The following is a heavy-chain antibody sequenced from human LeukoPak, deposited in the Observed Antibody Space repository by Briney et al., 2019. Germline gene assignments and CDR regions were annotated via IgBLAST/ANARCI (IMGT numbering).Heavy chain of an antibody. CDR3: ARLTVTTGGVDY. Sequence: SETLSLTCTVSGGSMSSGTYYWSWIRQPAGKGLEYIGRIFSSGNNNYNPSLKSRITMSTDTSKNQSSLNLSSVTAADSAVYSCARLTVTTGGVDYWGQGTLVTVSS. CDR1: GGSMSSGTYY. V-gene: IGHV4-61*02. J-gene: IGHJ4*02. D-gene: IGHD4-17*01. CDR2: IFSSGNN.